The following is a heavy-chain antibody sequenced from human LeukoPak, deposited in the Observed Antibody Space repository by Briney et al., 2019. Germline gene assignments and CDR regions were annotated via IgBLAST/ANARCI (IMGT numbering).Heavy chain of an antibody. CDR3: ARGDDSSGYYHFDY. J-gene: IGHJ4*02. D-gene: IGHD3-22*01. Sequence: SVKVSCKASGGTFISYTISWVRQAPGQGLEWMGRIIPILGIANYAQKFQGRDTITADKSTSTAYMELSSLRSEDTAVYYCARGDDSSGYYHFDYWGQGTLVTVSS. V-gene: IGHV1-69*02. CDR1: GGTFISYT. CDR2: IIPILGIA.